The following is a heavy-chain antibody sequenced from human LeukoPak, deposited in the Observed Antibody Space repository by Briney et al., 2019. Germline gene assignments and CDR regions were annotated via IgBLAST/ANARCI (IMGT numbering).Heavy chain of an antibody. D-gene: IGHD3-22*01. Sequence: PSETLSLTCTVSGGSISSDNYYWGWIRQTPGKGLEWIGSIYYSGSTPSGKTYYNPSLQSRVTISADTSKNQFSPKLSSVTAADTAVYYCARFRYYYDSSGLGRNYWGQGTLVTVSS. V-gene: IGHV4-39*07. CDR3: ARFRYYYDSSGLGRNY. CDR1: GGSISSDNYY. J-gene: IGHJ4*02. CDR2: IYYSGSTPSGKT.